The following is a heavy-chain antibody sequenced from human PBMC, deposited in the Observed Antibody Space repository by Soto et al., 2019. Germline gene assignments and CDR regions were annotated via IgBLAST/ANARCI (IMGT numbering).Heavy chain of an antibody. CDR1: GGSISSSNW. Sequence: QVQLQESGPGLVKPSGTLSLTCAVSGGSISSSNWWSWVRQPPGKGLEWIGEIYHSGSTNYNPSLKSRLTISVDKSKNHFSLNLSSVTAADTAVYYCARGHDFWSGYYKYYFDSWGQGTLVTVSS. CDR3: ARGHDFWSGYYKYYFDS. D-gene: IGHD3-3*01. CDR2: IYHSGST. V-gene: IGHV4-4*02. J-gene: IGHJ4*02.